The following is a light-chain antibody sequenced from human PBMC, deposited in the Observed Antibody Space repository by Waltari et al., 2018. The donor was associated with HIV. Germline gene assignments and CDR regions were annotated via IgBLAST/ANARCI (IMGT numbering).Light chain of an antibody. CDR1: SSNIGSNY. V-gene: IGLV1-47*01. CDR2: RNN. Sequence: QSVLTQPPSASGTPGQRVTISCSGSSSNIGSNYVYWYQQRPGTAPKLLIYRNNQRPSGVPDRFSGSKSGTSASLAISGLRSEDEADYYCAAWVDSLSVVFGGGTKLTVL. J-gene: IGLJ2*01. CDR3: AAWVDSLSVV.